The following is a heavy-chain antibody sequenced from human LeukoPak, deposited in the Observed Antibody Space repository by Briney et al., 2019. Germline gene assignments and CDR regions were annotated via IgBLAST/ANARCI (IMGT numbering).Heavy chain of an antibody. CDR3: ARDRIAGTPWGYYYMDV. V-gene: IGHV3-20*04. CDR1: GFTFDDYG. Sequence: GGSLRLSCAASGFTFDDYGMSWVRQAPGKGLEWVSGINWNGGSTGYADSVKGRFTISRDNAQNSLYLQMNSLRAEDTAVYYCARDRIAGTPWGYYYMDVWGKGTTVTVSS. J-gene: IGHJ6*03. D-gene: IGHD1-20*01. CDR2: INWNGGST.